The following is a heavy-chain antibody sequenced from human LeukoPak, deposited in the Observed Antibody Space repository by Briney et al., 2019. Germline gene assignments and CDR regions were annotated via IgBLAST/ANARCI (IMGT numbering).Heavy chain of an antibody. V-gene: IGHV4-59*08. CDR1: GGSISGYY. Sequence: SETLSLTCTVSGGSISGYYRSWIRQPPGKGLEWIAYISYSGSTSYNASLKSRVTISVDTSKNQFSLNLSSLTAADTAVYYCVRHSGGTTYDYWGQGIQVTVSS. CDR3: VRHSGGTTYDY. CDR2: ISYSGST. J-gene: IGHJ4*02. D-gene: IGHD1-7*01.